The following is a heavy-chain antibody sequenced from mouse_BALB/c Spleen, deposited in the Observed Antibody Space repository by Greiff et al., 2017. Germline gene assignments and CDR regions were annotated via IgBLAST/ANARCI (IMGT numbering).Heavy chain of an antibody. CDR1: GFSLTSYG. CDR2: IWAGGST. D-gene: IGHD1-1*01. CDR3: ARNYGSRGYYFDY. V-gene: IGHV2-9*02. J-gene: IGHJ2*01. Sequence: QVQLQQSGPGLVAPSQSLSITCTVSGFSLTSYGVHWVRQPPGKGLEWLGVIWAGGSTNYNSALMSRLSISKDNSKSQVFLKMNSLQTDDTAMYYCARNYGSRGYYFDYWGQGTTLTVSS.